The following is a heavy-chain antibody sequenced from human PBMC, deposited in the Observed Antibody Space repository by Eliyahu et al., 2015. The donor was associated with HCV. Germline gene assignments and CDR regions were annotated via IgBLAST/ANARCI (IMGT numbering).Heavy chain of an antibody. J-gene: IGHJ5*02. D-gene: IGHD5-12*01. Sequence: QVQLQQWGAGLLKPSETLSLTCAVYGGSFSGYYWTWIRXPPGKELEWMGEINHSGNTKYNPSXQSRVTISIDTSKNQFFLKLSSVTAADTAVYYCAREENSDYDWGGFDPWGQGTLVTVSS. CDR1: GGSFSGYY. V-gene: IGHV4-34*01. CDR3: AREENSDYDWGGFDP. CDR2: INHSGNT.